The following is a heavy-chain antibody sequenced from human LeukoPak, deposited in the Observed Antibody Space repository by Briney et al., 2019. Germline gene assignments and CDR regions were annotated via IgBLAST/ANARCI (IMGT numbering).Heavy chain of an antibody. CDR2: IRSKAYGGTT. V-gene: IGHV3-49*03. J-gene: IGHJ4*02. D-gene: IGHD1-14*01. Sequence: GGSLRLSCTASGFTFGDYAMSWFRQAPGKGLEWVGFIRSKAYGGTTEYAASVKGRFTISRDDSKSIAYLQMNSLKTEDTAVYYCTRSASHHMSRAYFDYWGQGTLVTVSS. CDR3: TRSASHHMSRAYFDY. CDR1: GFTFGDYA.